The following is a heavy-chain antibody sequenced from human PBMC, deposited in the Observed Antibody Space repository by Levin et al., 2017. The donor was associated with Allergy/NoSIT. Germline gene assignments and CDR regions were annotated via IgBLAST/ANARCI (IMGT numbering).Heavy chain of an antibody. CDR3: ARVGIDFWGVYQKSWGYMDV. Sequence: ASVKVSCKASGYNLTNYGISWVRQAPGQGLEWMGWISAYNGNTNYAQKFQGRVTMTIQTSTNTAYMELRSLRSDDTAVYYCARVGIDFWGVYQKSWGYMDVWGQGTTVTVSS. CDR2: ISAYNGNT. CDR1: GYNLTNYG. D-gene: IGHD3-3*01. V-gene: IGHV1-18*01. J-gene: IGHJ6*03.